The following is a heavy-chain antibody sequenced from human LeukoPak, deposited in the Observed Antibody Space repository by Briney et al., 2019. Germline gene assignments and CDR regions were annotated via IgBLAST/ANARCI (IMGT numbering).Heavy chain of an antibody. CDR2: INHSGGT. CDR3: ARGSSIAVAGTGYYFDY. V-gene: IGHV4-34*01. D-gene: IGHD6-19*01. J-gene: IGHJ4*02. Sequence: SETLSLTCAVYGGSFSGYYWSWIRQPPGKGLEWIGEINHSGGTNYNPSLKSRVTISVDRSKNQFSLKLSSLTAADAAVYYCARGSSIAVAGTGYYFDYWGQGTLVTVSS. CDR1: GGSFSGYY.